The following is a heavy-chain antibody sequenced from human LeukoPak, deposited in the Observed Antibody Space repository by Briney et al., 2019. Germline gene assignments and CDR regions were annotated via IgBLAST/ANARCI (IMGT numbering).Heavy chain of an antibody. CDR3: ARSPRDSRDWTGSLDY. D-gene: IGHD3/OR15-3a*01. V-gene: IGHV3-30*03. CDR2: ISYGGHVK. Sequence: PGGSLRVSCAASGFTLTNFGMHWVRQAPGKGLEWVAVISYGGHVKFYADSVKGRFTVSRDVSKNIVSLEMNSLRVDDTAVYYCARSPRDSRDWTGSLDYWGQGTLVTVSS. CDR1: GFTLTNFG. J-gene: IGHJ4*02.